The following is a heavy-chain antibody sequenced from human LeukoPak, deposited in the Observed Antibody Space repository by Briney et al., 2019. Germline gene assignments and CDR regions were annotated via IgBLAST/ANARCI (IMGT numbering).Heavy chain of an antibody. CDR1: GFTFSSYS. V-gene: IGHV3-48*02. CDR3: ARDTDYYGSGIHFDY. Sequence: PGGSLRLSCAASGFTFSSYSMNWVRQAPGKGLEWVSYISSSSTIYYADSVKGRFTISRDNAKNSLYLQMNSLRDEDTAVYYCARDTDYYGSGIHFDYWGQGTLVTVSS. J-gene: IGHJ4*02. CDR2: ISSSSTI. D-gene: IGHD3-10*01.